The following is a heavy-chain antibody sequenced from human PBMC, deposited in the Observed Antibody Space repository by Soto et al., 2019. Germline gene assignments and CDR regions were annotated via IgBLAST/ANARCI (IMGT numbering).Heavy chain of an antibody. V-gene: IGHV4-4*02. CDR2: IYHSGST. J-gene: IGHJ4*02. CDR1: GGSISGSSW. D-gene: IGHD6-13*01. CDR3: ARGSGAAGLLFDY. Sequence: PSETLPLTCAVSGGSISGSSWWSWVRQTPGKGLEWIGEIYHSGSTNYNPSLKSRVTISVDKSKNQFSLKLSSVTAADTAVYYCARGSGAAGLLFDYWGQGTPVTVS.